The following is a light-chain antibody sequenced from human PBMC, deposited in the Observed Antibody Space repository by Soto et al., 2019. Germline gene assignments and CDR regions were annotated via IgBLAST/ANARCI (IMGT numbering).Light chain of an antibody. Sequence: ELVLTQSPGTLSLSPGERATLSCSASQSVSSNNLAWYQQRPGQAPRVVIYGASTSATGIPERFSGSGSGTDFTLTISRLEPEDFAVYYCQQYGRSPFTFGPGTKVDIK. J-gene: IGKJ3*01. CDR2: GAS. CDR1: QSVSSNN. CDR3: QQYGRSPFT. V-gene: IGKV3-20*01.